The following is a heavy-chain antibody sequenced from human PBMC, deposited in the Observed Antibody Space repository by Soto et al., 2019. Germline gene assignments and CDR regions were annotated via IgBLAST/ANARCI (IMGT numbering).Heavy chain of an antibody. V-gene: IGHV3-74*01. D-gene: IGHD3-9*01. CDR3: ARSPGGYYID. CDR2: INTDGTST. CDR1: GFSFSNYW. Sequence: VQLVESGGGLVQPGGSLRLSCVDSGFSFSNYWMHWLRQGPGKGLMWVSRINTDGTSTNYEDSVKGRFTISRDNAKNTLYLQMDSLRAEDTDVYYCARSPGGYYIDWGQGTMVTVSS. J-gene: IGHJ3*01.